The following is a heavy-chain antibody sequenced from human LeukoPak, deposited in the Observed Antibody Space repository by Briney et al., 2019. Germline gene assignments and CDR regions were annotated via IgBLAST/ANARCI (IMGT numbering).Heavy chain of an antibody. CDR2: IIPILGIA. Sequence: SVKVSCKASGGTFSSYAISWVRQAPGQGLEWVGRIIPILGIANYAQKFQGRVTITADKTTSTAYMELSRLRSEDTAVYYCARDGYYDSSGYHDAFDIWGQGTMVTVSS. CDR1: GGTFSSYA. V-gene: IGHV1-69*04. J-gene: IGHJ3*02. D-gene: IGHD3-22*01. CDR3: ARDGYYDSSGYHDAFDI.